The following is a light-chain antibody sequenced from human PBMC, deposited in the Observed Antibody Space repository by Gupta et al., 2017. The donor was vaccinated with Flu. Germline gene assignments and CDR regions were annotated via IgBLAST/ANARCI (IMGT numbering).Light chain of an antibody. CDR2: DVT. V-gene: IGLV2-11*01. CDR3: SSHAGRVTWV. Sequence: QSAPTQPRSVSGSPGQSVTIPCTGTSSDVGSSHRVSWYQQRPGKAPKLILYDVTERPSGVPDRFSGSKSGNTASLSISGLQADDEADYYCSSHAGRVTWVFGTGTTVTVL. J-gene: IGLJ1*01. CDR1: SSDVGSSHR.